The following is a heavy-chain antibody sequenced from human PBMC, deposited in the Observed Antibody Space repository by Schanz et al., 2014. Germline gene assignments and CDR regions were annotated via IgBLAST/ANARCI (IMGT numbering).Heavy chain of an antibody. Sequence: QVQLVQSGAEVKKPGSSVKVSCKASGGTFSSSTLTWVRQAPGQGLEWMGRIIPILDKTNYAQKFQGRVTMTADKTTSTVYMEVSGLRSEDTAVYYCARDCEAAAGCDFWGQGTLVTVSS. J-gene: IGHJ4*02. CDR3: ARDCEAAAGCDF. CDR1: GGTFSSST. V-gene: IGHV1-69*08. CDR2: IIPILDKT. D-gene: IGHD6-13*01.